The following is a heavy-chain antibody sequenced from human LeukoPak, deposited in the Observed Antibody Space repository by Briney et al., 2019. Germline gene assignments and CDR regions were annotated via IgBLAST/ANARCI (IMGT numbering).Heavy chain of an antibody. Sequence: GGSLRLSCAASGFTFSSYSMNWVRQAPGKGLEWVSSISSSSSYIYYADSVKGRFTITRDNAKNSLYLQMNSLRVEDTAVYYCARVSSYSSGWYVDYWGQGTLVTVSS. CDR2: ISSSSSYI. V-gene: IGHV3-21*01. D-gene: IGHD6-19*01. CDR3: ARVSSYSSGWYVDY. J-gene: IGHJ4*02. CDR1: GFTFSSYS.